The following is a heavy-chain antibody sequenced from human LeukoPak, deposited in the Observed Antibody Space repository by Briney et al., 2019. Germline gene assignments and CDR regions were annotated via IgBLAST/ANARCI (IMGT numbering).Heavy chain of an antibody. CDR2: ISGSDGST. CDR3: AKDARSFGGTYFDY. CDR1: GFTFSTYA. D-gene: IGHD4-23*01. J-gene: IGHJ4*02. Sequence: GGSLRLSCAASGFTFSTYAMSWVRQAPGKGLEWVSGISGSDGSTYYADSVKGRFTISRDNSKTTLYLQMNSLRAEDTAIYYCAKDARSFGGTYFDYWGQGIQVTVSS. V-gene: IGHV3-23*01.